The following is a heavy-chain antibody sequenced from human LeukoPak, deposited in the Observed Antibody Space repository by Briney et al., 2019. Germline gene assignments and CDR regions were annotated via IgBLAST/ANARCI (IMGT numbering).Heavy chain of an antibody. J-gene: IGHJ4*02. CDR1: GGTFSSYA. Sequence: ASVKVSCKASGGTFSSYAISWVRQAPGQGLEWMGGIIPIFGTANYVQKFQGRVTITADESTSTAYMELSSLRSEDTAVYYCARVGITMVRGVSPGYYFDYWGQGTLVTVSS. CDR3: ARVGITMVRGVSPGYYFDY. D-gene: IGHD3-10*01. V-gene: IGHV1-69*13. CDR2: IIPIFGTA.